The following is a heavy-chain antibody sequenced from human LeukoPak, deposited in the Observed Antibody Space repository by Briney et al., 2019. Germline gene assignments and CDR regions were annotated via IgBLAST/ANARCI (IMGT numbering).Heavy chain of an antibody. V-gene: IGHV4-59*01. CDR1: GGSISSYY. J-gene: IGHJ6*03. CDR2: IYYSGST. CDR3: ARANYGDSPSYYYYMDV. D-gene: IGHD4-17*01. Sequence: ETLSHTCTVSGGSISSYYWSWIRQPPGKGLEWIGYIYYSGSTNYNPSLKSRVTISVDTSKNQFSLKLSSVTAADTAVYYCARANYGDSPSYYYYMDVWGKGTTVTVSS.